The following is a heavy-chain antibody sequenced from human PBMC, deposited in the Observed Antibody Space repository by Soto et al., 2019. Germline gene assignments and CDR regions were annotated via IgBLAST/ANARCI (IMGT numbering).Heavy chain of an antibody. CDR2: LLRPGRST. J-gene: IGHJ5*02. CDR3: TKYAMANDCIWLMDS. V-gene: IGHV3-23*01. CDR1: GLTFSDYA. Sequence: GGSLRLSCAASGLTFSDYAMTWARQAPGKELEWVSGLLRPGRSTYYADSVKGRLTISSDPPANTVYLQMDSLRAEHTAVNYCTKYAMANDCIWLMDSWGQGTVVTVSS. D-gene: IGHD2-21*02.